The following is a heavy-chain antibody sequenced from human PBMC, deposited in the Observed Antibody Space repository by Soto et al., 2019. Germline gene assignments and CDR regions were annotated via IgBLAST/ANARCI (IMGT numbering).Heavy chain of an antibody. CDR1: GGSISSGGYY. J-gene: IGHJ6*02. Sequence: SETLSLTCTVSGGSISSGGYYWSWIRQHPGKGLEWIGYIYYSGSTYYNPSLKSRVTISVGTSKNQFSLKLSSVTAADTAVYYCARTTYDFWSGYPYGMDVWGPGTTVTVSS. V-gene: IGHV4-31*03. D-gene: IGHD3-3*01. CDR3: ARTTYDFWSGYPYGMDV. CDR2: IYYSGST.